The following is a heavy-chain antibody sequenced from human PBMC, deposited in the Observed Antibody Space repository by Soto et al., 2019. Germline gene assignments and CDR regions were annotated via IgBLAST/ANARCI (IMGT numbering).Heavy chain of an antibody. CDR1: GFTFSSYP. J-gene: IGHJ3*02. V-gene: IGHV3-23*01. D-gene: IGHD3-10*01. CDR2: ISGSGGST. Sequence: PGGSLRLSCAASGFTFSSYPMSWVRQAPGKGLEWVSAISGSGGSTYYADSVKGRFTISRDNSKNTLYLQMNSLRAEDTAVYYCAKGQTYAYYYGSGSYFSLLAFDIWGQGTMVTVSS. CDR3: AKGQTYAYYYGSGSYFSLLAFDI.